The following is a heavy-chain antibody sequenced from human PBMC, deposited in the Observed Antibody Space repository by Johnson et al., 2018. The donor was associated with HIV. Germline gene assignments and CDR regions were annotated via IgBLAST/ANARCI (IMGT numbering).Heavy chain of an antibody. CDR3: VRGSLTDDSFAA. Sequence: QLVESGGGMVQPGKSLGLSCTVSGFTFSTNAMHWVRKSPGKGLEWVAVISFDGTNKHYGDSVRGRFTISRDNAKNTLSLQMNSLTSEDTALYYCVRGSLTDDSFAAWGQGTMVLVSS. J-gene: IGHJ3*01. CDR1: GFTFSTNA. CDR2: ISFDGTNK. D-gene: IGHD1-1*01. V-gene: IGHV3-30*04.